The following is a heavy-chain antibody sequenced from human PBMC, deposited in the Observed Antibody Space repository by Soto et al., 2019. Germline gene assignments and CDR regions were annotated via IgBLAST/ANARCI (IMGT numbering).Heavy chain of an antibody. D-gene: IGHD2-15*01. CDR1: GFTFSSYA. J-gene: IGHJ6*02. CDR2: ISGSGGST. Sequence: EVQLLESGGGLVQPGGSLRLSCAASGFTFSSYAMSWVRQAPGKGLEWVSAISGSGGSTYYADSVKGRFTISRDNSKNTLYLQMNSLRAEDTAVYYCAKSRGCSGGSCYSYYYYYGMDVWGQGTTVTVSS. V-gene: IGHV3-23*01. CDR3: AKSRGCSGGSCYSYYYYYGMDV.